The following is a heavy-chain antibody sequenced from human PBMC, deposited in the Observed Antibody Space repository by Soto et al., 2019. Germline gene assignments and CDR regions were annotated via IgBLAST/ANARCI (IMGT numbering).Heavy chain of an antibody. D-gene: IGHD2-15*01. Sequence: GGSLRLSCAASGFTFSRFAMSWVRQAPGKGLEWASAISSSGVSTNYADSVKGRFTISRDNSKNTLYLQMNSLRADDTALYYCAKEIVSGCSSDYWGQGTFFTV. J-gene: IGHJ4*02. V-gene: IGHV3-23*01. CDR2: ISSSGVST. CDR3: AKEIVSGCSSDY. CDR1: GFTFSRFA.